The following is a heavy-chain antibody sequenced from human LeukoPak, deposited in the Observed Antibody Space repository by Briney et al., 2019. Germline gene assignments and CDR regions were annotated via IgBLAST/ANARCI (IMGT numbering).Heavy chain of an antibody. CDR2: ISGSGGST. CDR3: ANGGPGRYCSSTSCAL. Sequence: QPGGSLRLSCAASGFTFSSYAMSWVRQAPGKGLEWVSAISGSGGSTYYADSVKGRFTISRDNSNNTLFLQMNSLRAEDTAVYYCANGGPGRYCSSTSCALGGQGTLVTVSS. CDR1: GFTFSSYA. V-gene: IGHV3-23*01. J-gene: IGHJ4*02. D-gene: IGHD2-2*01.